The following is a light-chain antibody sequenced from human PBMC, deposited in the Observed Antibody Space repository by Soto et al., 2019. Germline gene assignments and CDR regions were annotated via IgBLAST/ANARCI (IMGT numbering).Light chain of an antibody. CDR1: QRVSSNY. CDR2: GAA. V-gene: IGKV3D-20*02. Sequence: EIVLTQSPCTLSLSPWERVTLSWGASQRVSSNYFALYQQKPGQAPRLLLYGAASRATGIPARFSGSGSGTDLTLTISSLEPEDFAVYYCQQRSNWPRELTFGGGTKVDIK. J-gene: IGKJ4*01. CDR3: QQRSNWPRELT.